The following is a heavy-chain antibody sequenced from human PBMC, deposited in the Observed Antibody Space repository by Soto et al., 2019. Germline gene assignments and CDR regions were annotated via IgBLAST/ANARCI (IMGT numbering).Heavy chain of an antibody. CDR2: IYPGASDT. CDR3: ARSLHNIVVVPAAMDY. V-gene: IGHV5-51*01. J-gene: IGHJ4*02. CDR1: GYSFTSYW. D-gene: IGHD2-2*01. Sequence: GESLKISCKGSGYSFTSYWIGWVRQMPGKGLEWMGIIYPGASDTRYSPSFQGQVTIPADKSISTAYLQWSSLKASDTAMYYCARSLHNIVVVPAAMDYWGQGTLVTVSS.